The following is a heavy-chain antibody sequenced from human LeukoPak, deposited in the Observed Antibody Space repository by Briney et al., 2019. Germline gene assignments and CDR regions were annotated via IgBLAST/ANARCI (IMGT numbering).Heavy chain of an antibody. CDR1: GFTFSSYG. D-gene: IGHD6-19*01. V-gene: IGHV3-30*03. CDR3: ARAGSSPRSAPYSSGWEGFDY. Sequence: GGSLRLSCAASGFTFSSYGMHWVRQAPGKGLEWVAVISYDGSNKYYADSVKGRFTISRDNSKNTLYLQMNSLRAEDTAVYYCARAGSSPRSAPYSSGWEGFDYWGQGTLVTVSS. CDR2: ISYDGSNK. J-gene: IGHJ4*02.